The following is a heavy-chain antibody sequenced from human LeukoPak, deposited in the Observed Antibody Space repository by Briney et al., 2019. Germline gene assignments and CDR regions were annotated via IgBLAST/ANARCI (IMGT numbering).Heavy chain of an antibody. Sequence: ASVTVSCTASGYTFTGYYMHWVRQAPGQGLEWMGWINPNSGGTNYAQKFQGRVTMTRDTSISTAYMELSRLRSDDTAVYYCARGFGEKMNWFDPWGQGTLVTVSS. CDR3: ARGFGEKMNWFDP. CDR2: INPNSGGT. CDR1: GYTFTGYY. J-gene: IGHJ5*02. V-gene: IGHV1-2*02. D-gene: IGHD3-10*01.